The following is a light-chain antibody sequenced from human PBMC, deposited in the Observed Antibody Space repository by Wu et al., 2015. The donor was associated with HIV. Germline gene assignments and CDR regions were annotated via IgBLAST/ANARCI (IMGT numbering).Light chain of an antibody. CDR2: CI. CDR1: RAISNS. V-gene: IGKV1-NL1*01. J-gene: IGKJ1*01. CDR3: QQYYSTPQT. Sequence: VGDRVTITCGRVRAISNSLAWYQQKPGKAPNAPALCCIQIGKWGPIQVQWQWIWTDYTLTISSLQPEDFATYYCQQYYSTPQTFGQGTKVEIK.